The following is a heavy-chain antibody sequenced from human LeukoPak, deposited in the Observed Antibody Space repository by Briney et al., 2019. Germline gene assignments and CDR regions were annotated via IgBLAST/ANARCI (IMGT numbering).Heavy chain of an antibody. CDR3: ARLWADQLAFDH. J-gene: IGHJ4*02. CDR2: ISYDGSKT. Sequence: PGRSLRLSCAGSEFTLSSYGMHWVRQAPGKGLEGVALISYDGSKTYYADSVKGRFTISRDNSKNTLYLQMNSLRTEDTAVYFCARLWADQLAFDHWGQGTLVTVSS. D-gene: IGHD1-1*01. CDR1: EFTLSSYG. V-gene: IGHV3-30*03.